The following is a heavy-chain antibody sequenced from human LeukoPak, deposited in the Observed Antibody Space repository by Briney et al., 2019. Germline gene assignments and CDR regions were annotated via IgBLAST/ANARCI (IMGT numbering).Heavy chain of an antibody. CDR2: IYYIGST. CDR3: ARGYYDSSGYYFFGDNYFDY. D-gene: IGHD3-22*01. V-gene: IGHV4-59*01. J-gene: IGHJ4*02. CDR1: GDSINGYH. Sequence: SETLSLTCTVSGDSINGYHWSWIRQPPGKALEWIGYIYYIGSTNYNPSLKSRVTISVDTSKNQFSLKLSSVTAADTAVYYCARGYYDSSGYYFFGDNYFDYWGQGTLVTVSS.